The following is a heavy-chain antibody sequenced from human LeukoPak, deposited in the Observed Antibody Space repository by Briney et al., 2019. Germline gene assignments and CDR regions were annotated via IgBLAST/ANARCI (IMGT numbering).Heavy chain of an antibody. D-gene: IGHD5-18*01. J-gene: IGHJ4*02. CDR1: GGSISSNY. Sequence: SETLSLTCTVSGGSISSNYWSWIRQPAGKGLEWIGRIYTSGSTNYNPTLKSRVTMSVDTSKNLFSLKLSSVTAADTAVYYCAREQGGYSYAKFDYWGQGTLVTVSS. V-gene: IGHV4-4*07. CDR2: IYTSGST. CDR3: AREQGGYSYAKFDY.